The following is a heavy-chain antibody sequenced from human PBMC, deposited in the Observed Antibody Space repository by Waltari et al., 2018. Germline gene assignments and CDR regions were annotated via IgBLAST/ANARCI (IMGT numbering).Heavy chain of an antibody. CDR2: INHRRST. Sequence: QVQLQQWGAGLLKPSETLSLTCAVYGGSFSGYYWSWLRQPPGRGLEWSGEINHRRSTNYNPSLKSRVTISVDTDKNQFSLKLSSVTAADTAVYYCAREGDRSKPRPPVRWYPTSDAFDIWGQGTMVTVSS. CDR3: AREGDRSKPRPPVRWYPTSDAFDI. D-gene: IGHD6-13*01. CDR1: GGSFSGYY. J-gene: IGHJ3*02. V-gene: IGHV4-34*01.